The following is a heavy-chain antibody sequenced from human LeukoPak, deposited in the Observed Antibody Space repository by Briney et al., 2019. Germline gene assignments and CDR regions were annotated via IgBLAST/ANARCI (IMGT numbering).Heavy chain of an antibody. Sequence: GGSLRLSCAASGFTFSSYGMHWVRQAPGKGLEWVAFIRYDGSNKYYADSVKGRFTISRDNSKNTLYLQMNSLRAEDTAVYYCAKGLDSSPTPDFDYWGQGTLVTVSS. V-gene: IGHV3-30*02. CDR1: GFTFSSYG. CDR3: AKGLDSSPTPDFDY. D-gene: IGHD6-13*01. CDR2: IRYDGSNK. J-gene: IGHJ4*02.